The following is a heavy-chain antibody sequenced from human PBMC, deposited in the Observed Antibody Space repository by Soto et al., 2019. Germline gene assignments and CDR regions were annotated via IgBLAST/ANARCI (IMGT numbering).Heavy chain of an antibody. V-gene: IGHV1-69*13. Sequence: SVKVSCKASGGTFSSYAISWVRQAPGQGLEWMGGIIPIFGTANYAQKFQGRVTITADESTSTAYMELSSLRSGDTAVYYCATRIEVAGHLDYWGQGTLVTVSS. CDR2: IIPIFGTA. CDR1: GGTFSSYA. CDR3: ATRIEVAGHLDY. D-gene: IGHD6-19*01. J-gene: IGHJ4*02.